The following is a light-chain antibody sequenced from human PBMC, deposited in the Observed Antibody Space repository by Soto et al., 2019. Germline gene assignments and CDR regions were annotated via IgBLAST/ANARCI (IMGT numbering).Light chain of an antibody. CDR1: STDFVSYNR. Sequence: QSVLTQPPSVSGSPGQSVTISCTGTSTDFVSYNRVSWYQQPPGTAPKLIIYEASNRPSGVPDRFSGSKSGNTASLTISGLQAEDEADYYCTSYTSISTYVFGTGTKVTVL. J-gene: IGLJ1*01. CDR2: EAS. V-gene: IGLV2-18*02. CDR3: TSYTSISTYV.